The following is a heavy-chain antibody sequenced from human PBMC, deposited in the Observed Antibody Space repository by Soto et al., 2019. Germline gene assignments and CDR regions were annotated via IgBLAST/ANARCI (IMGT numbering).Heavy chain of an antibody. CDR3: ARSITGTRSLFASPYYYYYYMDV. J-gene: IGHJ6*03. CDR1: GFTFSSYA. V-gene: IGHV3-23*01. CDR2: ISGSGGST. D-gene: IGHD1-7*01. Sequence: GGSLRLSCAASGFTFSSYAMSWVRQAPGKGLEWVSAISGSGGSTYYADSVKGRFTISRDNSKNTLYLQMNSLRAEDTAVYYCARSITGTRSLFASPYYYYYYMDVWGKGTTVTVSS.